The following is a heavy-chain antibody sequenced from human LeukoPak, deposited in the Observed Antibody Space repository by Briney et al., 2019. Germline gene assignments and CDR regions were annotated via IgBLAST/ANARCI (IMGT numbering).Heavy chain of an antibody. CDR3: AREYPDDSSGYYYYYGMDV. CDR1: GYTFTSYY. CDR2: INPRGGST. Sequence: ASVKVSCKASGYTFTSYYMHWVRQAPGQGLEWMGIINPRGGSTSYAQKFQGRVTMTRDTSTSTVYMELSSLRSEDTAVYYCAREYPDDSSGYYYYYGMDVWGQGTTVTVSS. J-gene: IGHJ6*02. D-gene: IGHD3-22*01. V-gene: IGHV1-46*01.